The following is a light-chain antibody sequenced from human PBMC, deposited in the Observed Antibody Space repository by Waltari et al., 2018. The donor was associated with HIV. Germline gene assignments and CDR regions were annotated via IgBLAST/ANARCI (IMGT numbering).Light chain of an antibody. V-gene: IGKV3-20*01. Sequence: EIVLTQSPGTLSLSPGERATLSCRASLTVSTDYLAWYQHKPGQPPRLLIYHASRRATGVPDMFSCSGSVSDFTLTISRLEPEDFAVYSCQQYGSSPPTFGQGTKVEI. J-gene: IGKJ1*01. CDR1: LTVSTDY. CDR3: QQYGSSPPT. CDR2: HAS.